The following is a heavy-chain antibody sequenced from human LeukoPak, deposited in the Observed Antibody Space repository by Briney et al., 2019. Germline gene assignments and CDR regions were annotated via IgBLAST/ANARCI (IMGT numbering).Heavy chain of an antibody. Sequence: KAGGSLRVSCAASGFTFSNAWMSWVRQAPGKGLEWVGRIKSKTDGGTTDYAAPVKGRFTISRDDSKNTLYLQMNSLKTEDTAVYYCTTLRSSSWSDYWGQGTLVTVSS. CDR1: GFTFSNAW. V-gene: IGHV3-15*01. CDR3: TTLRSSSWSDY. D-gene: IGHD6-13*01. CDR2: IKSKTDGGTT. J-gene: IGHJ4*02.